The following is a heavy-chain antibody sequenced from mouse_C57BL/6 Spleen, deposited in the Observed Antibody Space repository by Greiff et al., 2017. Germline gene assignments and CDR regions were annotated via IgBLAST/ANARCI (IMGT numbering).Heavy chain of an antibody. CDR1: GYTFTSYW. V-gene: IGHV1-55*01. CDR2: IYPGSGST. D-gene: IGHD1-1*01. Sequence: QVQLQQPGAELVKPGASVKMSCKASGYTFTSYWITWVKQRPGQGLEWIGDIYPGSGSTNYNEKFKSKATLTVDTSSSTAYMQLSSLTSEDSAVYYCARSRATPVGYAMDYWGQGTSVTFSS. CDR3: ARSRATPVGYAMDY. J-gene: IGHJ4*01.